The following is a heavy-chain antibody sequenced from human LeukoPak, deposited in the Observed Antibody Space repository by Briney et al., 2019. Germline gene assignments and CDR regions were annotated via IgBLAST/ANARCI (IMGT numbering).Heavy chain of an antibody. V-gene: IGHV3-43*02. D-gene: IGHD5-24*01. CDR2: ISGDAVSS. Sequence: GGSLRISCAASGFMFDDYAMHWVRQVRGKGLEWVSLISGDAVSSFYTDSVKGRFTISRDNNNSSLSLQMRRLTTEDTAFYYCVREQFSHTSNYFDNWGQGILVTVSS. CDR1: GFMFDDYA. CDR3: VREQFSHTSNYFDN. J-gene: IGHJ4*02.